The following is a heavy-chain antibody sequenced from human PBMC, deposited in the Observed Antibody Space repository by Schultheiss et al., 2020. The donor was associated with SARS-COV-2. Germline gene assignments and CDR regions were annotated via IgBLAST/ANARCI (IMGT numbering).Heavy chain of an antibody. Sequence: ASVKVSCKASGGTFSSYAISWVRQAPGQGLEWMGGFDPEDGETIYAQKFQGRVTMTEDTSTDTAYMELSSLRSEDTAVYYCATKGGYYYLKGFNYYGMDVWGQGTTVTVSS. CDR3: ATKGGYYYLKGFNYYGMDV. CDR2: FDPEDGET. J-gene: IGHJ6*02. D-gene: IGHD3-22*01. CDR1: GGTFSSYA. V-gene: IGHV1-24*01.